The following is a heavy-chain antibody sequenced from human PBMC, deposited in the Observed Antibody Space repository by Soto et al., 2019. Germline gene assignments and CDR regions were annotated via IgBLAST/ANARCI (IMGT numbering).Heavy chain of an antibody. CDR1: GGSISSGNW. Sequence: QVLLQESGPGLVKPSGTLSLTCAVSGGSISSGNWWSWVRQSPGKELEWIGEIYHSGITNYNPSLKSRVIISVGNSENQLSLSLNSVTAADTAVYYCARNVRYYIDYWGQGTLVTVSS. V-gene: IGHV4-4*02. CDR2: IYHSGIT. CDR3: ARNVRYYIDY. J-gene: IGHJ4*02.